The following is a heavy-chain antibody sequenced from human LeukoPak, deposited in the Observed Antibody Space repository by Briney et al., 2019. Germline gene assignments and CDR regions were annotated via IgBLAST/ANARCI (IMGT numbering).Heavy chain of an antibody. Sequence: PGGSLRLSCAASGFTVSSNYMSWVRQAPGKGLEWVSVISSGGSTYYADSVKGRFTISRDNTKNTLYLQMNSLRAEDTAVYYCARGPSSWYVYFGYWGQGTLVTVSS. D-gene: IGHD6-13*01. CDR1: GFTVSSNY. CDR2: ISSGGST. J-gene: IGHJ4*02. CDR3: ARGPSSWYVYFGY. V-gene: IGHV3-53*01.